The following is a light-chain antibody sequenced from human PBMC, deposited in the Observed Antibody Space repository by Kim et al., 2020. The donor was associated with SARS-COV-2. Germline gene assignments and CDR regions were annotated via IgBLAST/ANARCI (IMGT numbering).Light chain of an antibody. CDR1: SSAVGGYNY. CDR3: SSYTSSSRV. J-gene: IGLJ3*02. Sequence: PGQSLTIACPGTSSAVGGYNYVSWDQQHPGKAPKLMIYDVSKRPSGVSNRFSGSKSGNTASLTISGLQAEDEADYYCSSYTSSSRVFGGGTQLTVL. CDR2: DVS. V-gene: IGLV2-14*04.